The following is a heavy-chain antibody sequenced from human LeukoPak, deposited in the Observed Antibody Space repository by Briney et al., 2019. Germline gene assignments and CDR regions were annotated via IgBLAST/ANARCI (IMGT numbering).Heavy chain of an antibody. CDR3: ERGKYYYDTSGPDY. D-gene: IGHD3-22*01. Sequence: GASVRVSCKASGYTFTSYGISMVRHAHGQGLELMGLFSVSSSNTNYAQMVQGRVTLTIYTYTSTTCMDLQMLRSDDTAVYYCERGKYYYDTSGPDYWGQGTLVT. J-gene: IGHJ4*02. CDR1: GYTFTSYG. V-gene: IGHV1-18*01. CDR2: FSVSSSNT.